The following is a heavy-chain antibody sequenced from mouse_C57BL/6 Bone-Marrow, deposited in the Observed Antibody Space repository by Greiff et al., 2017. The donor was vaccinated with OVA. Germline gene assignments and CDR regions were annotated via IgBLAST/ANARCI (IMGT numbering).Heavy chain of an antibody. CDR3: ANLYYGNYFYAMDY. V-gene: IGHV3-6*01. CDR1: GYSITSGYY. Sequence: ESGPGLVKPSQSLSLTCSVTGYSITSGYYWNWIRQFPGNKLEWMGYISYDGSNNYNPSLKNRISITRDTSKNQFFLKLNSVTTEDTATYYCANLYYGNYFYAMDYWGQGTSVTVSS. D-gene: IGHD2-1*01. J-gene: IGHJ4*01. CDR2: ISYDGSN.